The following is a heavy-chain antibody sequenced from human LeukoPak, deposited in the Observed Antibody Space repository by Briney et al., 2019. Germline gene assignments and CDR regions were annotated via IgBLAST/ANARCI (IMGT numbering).Heavy chain of an antibody. CDR1: GFTFSNNW. D-gene: IGHD4-11*01. CDR2: INMDGSSA. V-gene: IGHV3-74*01. J-gene: IGHJ4*02. CDR3: ARGNVDY. Sequence: GGSLRLSCAASGFTFSNNWMHWVRQAPGKGLVWVSHINMDGSSASYADSVKGRFTISRDNAKNTLYLQMNSLRAEDTAVYYCARGNVDYWGQGTLVTVSS.